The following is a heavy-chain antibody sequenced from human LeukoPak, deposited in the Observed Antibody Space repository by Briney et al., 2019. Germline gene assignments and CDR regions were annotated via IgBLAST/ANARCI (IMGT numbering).Heavy chain of an antibody. D-gene: IGHD5-18*01. CDR1: GGSFSGYY. CDR3: ARNPPGYSYGPPVGP. Sequence: PSETLSLTCAVYGGSFSGYYWSWIRQPPGKGLEWIGEINHSRSTNYNPSLKSRVTISVDTSKNQFSLKLSSVTAADTAVYYCARNPPGYSYGPPVGPWGQGTLVTVSS. J-gene: IGHJ5*02. V-gene: IGHV4-34*01. CDR2: INHSRST.